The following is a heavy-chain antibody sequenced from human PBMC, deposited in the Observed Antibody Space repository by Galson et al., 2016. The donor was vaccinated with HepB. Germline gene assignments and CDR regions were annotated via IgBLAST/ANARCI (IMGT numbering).Heavy chain of an antibody. J-gene: IGHJ4*02. V-gene: IGHV3-23*01. CDR1: GFTFSIYA. CDR2: ISSSGDRV. D-gene: IGHD6-6*01. Sequence: SLRLSCAVSGFTFSIYAMSWVRPAPGKGLEWVSAISSSGDRVYYAYSVKGRFTISRDNSKNTLYLQMNSLRAEDAAVYYCAKDGGPEYGGSSRAPYYCDYWGQGTLVTVSS. CDR3: AKDGGPEYGGSSRAPYYCDY.